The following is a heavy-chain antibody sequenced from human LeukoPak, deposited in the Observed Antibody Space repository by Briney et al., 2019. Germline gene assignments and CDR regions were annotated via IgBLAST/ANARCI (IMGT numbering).Heavy chain of an antibody. J-gene: IGHJ4*02. V-gene: IGHV3-23*01. D-gene: IGHD4-17*01. Sequence: GGSLRLSCAASGFTFSSYAMSWVRQAPGKGLEWVSAISGSGGSTYYADSVKGRFTISRDNAKNSLYLQMNSLRAEDTAVYYCARGYYGDPSQVYYFDYWGQGTLVTVSS. CDR2: ISGSGGST. CDR1: GFTFSSYA. CDR3: ARGYYGDPSQVYYFDY.